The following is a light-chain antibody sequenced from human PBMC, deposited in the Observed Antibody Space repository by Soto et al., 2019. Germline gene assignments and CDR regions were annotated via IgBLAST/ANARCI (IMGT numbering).Light chain of an antibody. V-gene: IGLV2-14*01. J-gene: IGLJ2*01. Sequence: QSVLTQPASVSGSPGQSITISCTGISSDIGGYNYVSWYQQHPGKAPKLMIYDVSNRRSGVSNRFSGSKSGNTASLTISGLLAEDEADYYCYSYTSSSTVLFGGGTKVTVL. CDR3: YSYTSSSTVL. CDR1: SSDIGGYNY. CDR2: DVS.